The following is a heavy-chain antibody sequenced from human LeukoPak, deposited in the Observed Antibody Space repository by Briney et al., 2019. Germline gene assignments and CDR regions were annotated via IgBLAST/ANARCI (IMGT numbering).Heavy chain of an antibody. CDR3: ARSSSWFFDY. J-gene: IGHJ4*02. D-gene: IGHD6-13*01. CDR1: GGSMSSYY. V-gene: IGHV4-4*07. Sequence: SETLSLTCTVCGGSMSSYYWNWIRQPAGKGLEWIGRIYTSVSTKYNPSLKSRVTMSVDTSKNQVSLKLSSVTAADTAIYYCARSSSWFFDYWGQGTLVTVSS. CDR2: IYTSVST.